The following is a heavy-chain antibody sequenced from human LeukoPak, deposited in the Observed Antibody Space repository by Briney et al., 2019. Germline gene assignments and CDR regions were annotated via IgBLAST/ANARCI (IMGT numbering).Heavy chain of an antibody. CDR3: ARDEIVDYYGSGSYKY. V-gene: IGHV3-21*01. Sequence: GGSLRLSCAASGFTFSSYGMNWVRQAPGMGLEWVSSIDSSSSYIYYADSVKGRFTISRDNAKNSLYLQMISLRAEDTAVYYCARDEIVDYYGSGSYKYWGQGTLVTVSS. CDR1: GFTFSSYG. D-gene: IGHD3-10*01. J-gene: IGHJ4*02. CDR2: IDSSSSYI.